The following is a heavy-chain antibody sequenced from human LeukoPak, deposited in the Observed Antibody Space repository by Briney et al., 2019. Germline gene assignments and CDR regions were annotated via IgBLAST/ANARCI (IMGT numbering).Heavy chain of an antibody. V-gene: IGHV5-51*01. CDR1: GYSFTSYW. D-gene: IGHD3-22*01. CDR3: ARRLSSSTYYYDSSGYQFDI. Sequence: GESLKISCKGSGYSFTSYWIGWVRQMPGQGLEWMGIIYPGDSDTRYSPSFQGQVTISADKSISTAYLQWSSLKASDTAMYYCARRLSSSTYYYDSSGYQFDIWGQGTMVTVSS. J-gene: IGHJ3*02. CDR2: IYPGDSDT.